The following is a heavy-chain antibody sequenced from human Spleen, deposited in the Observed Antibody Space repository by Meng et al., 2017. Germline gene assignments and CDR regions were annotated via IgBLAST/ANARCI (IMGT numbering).Heavy chain of an antibody. Sequence: SLKISCAASGFTFDDYAMHWVRQAPGKGLEWVSGISWNSGSIGYADSVKGRFTISRDNAKNSLYLQMNSLRAEDTAVYYCARDRMIRGVIKTPFDYWGQGRLVTRLL. CDR1: GFTFDDYA. D-gene: IGHD3-10*01. V-gene: IGHV3-9*01. J-gene: IGHJ4*02. CDR3: ARDRMIRGVIKTPFDY. CDR2: ISWNSGSI.